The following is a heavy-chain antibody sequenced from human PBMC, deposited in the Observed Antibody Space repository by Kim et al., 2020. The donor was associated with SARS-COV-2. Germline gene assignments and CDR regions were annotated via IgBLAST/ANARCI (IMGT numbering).Heavy chain of an antibody. CDR2: T. Sequence: TDYAAPVKGRFTISRDDSKNTLYLQMNSLKTEDTAVYYCTTDPGANWFDPWGQGTLVTVSS. V-gene: IGHV3-15*01. D-gene: IGHD7-27*01. J-gene: IGHJ5*02. CDR3: TTDPGANWFDP.